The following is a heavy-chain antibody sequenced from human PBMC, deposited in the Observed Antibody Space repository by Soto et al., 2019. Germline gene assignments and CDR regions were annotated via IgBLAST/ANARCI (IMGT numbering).Heavy chain of an antibody. D-gene: IGHD5-12*01. CDR1: GYTFTSYD. V-gene: IGHV1-8*01. Sequence: ASVKVSCKASGYTFTSYDINWVRQATGQGLEWMGWMNPNSGNTGYAQKFQGRVTMTRNTSISTAYMELSSLRSEDTAVYYCATDRDIVATLGYGMDVWGQGTPVTVSS. CDR2: MNPNSGNT. CDR3: ATDRDIVATLGYGMDV. J-gene: IGHJ6*02.